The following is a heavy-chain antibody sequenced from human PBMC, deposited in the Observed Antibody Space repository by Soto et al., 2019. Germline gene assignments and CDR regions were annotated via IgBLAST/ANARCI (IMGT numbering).Heavy chain of an antibody. Sequence: QVQLVQSGAEVKKPGSSVKVSCKASGGTFSSYAISWVRQAPGQGLEWMGGIIPIFGTANYAQKFQGRVTITADESTSTAYMELSSLRSEDTAVYYCAREYSSGWYTYYYYYGMDVWGQGTTVTVSS. V-gene: IGHV1-69*12. D-gene: IGHD6-19*01. J-gene: IGHJ6*02. CDR1: GGTFSSYA. CDR2: IIPIFGTA. CDR3: AREYSSGWYTYYYYYGMDV.